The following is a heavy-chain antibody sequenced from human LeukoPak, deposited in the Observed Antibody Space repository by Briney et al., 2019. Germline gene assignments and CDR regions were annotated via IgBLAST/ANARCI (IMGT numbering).Heavy chain of an antibody. D-gene: IGHD2-2*01. CDR3: ASGVVPVRGYAFDI. V-gene: IGHV3-30*03. CDR1: GFSFSSYG. CDR2: ISSDGSHK. Sequence: GGSLRLSCAASGFSFSSYGMYWVRQAPGKGLEWVALISSDGSHKDYADSVKGRFTISRDNSKNTVYLQVNSLRAEDTAVYYCASGVVPVRGYAFDIWGQGTMVTVSS. J-gene: IGHJ3*02.